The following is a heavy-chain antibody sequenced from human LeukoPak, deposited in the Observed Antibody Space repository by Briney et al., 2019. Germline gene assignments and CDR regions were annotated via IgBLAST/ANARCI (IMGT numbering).Heavy chain of an antibody. Sequence: SGGSLRLSCAASGFSLRRYWKSWVRQARGQALEWLAHKKEDGSERYYVDSVKGRFTISRDNAKNSLYLQMNSLRAEDPAVYYCARDDIATYDYWGQGTLVTVSS. CDR3: ARDDIATYDY. D-gene: IGHD2-15*01. V-gene: IGHV3-7*01. CDR2: KKEDGSER. J-gene: IGHJ4*02. CDR1: GFSLRRYW.